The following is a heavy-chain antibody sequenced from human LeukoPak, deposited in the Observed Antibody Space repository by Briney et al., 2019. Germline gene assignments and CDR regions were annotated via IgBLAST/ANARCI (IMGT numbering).Heavy chain of an antibody. CDR2: INPSGGST. CDR1: GYAFTSYY. V-gene: IGHV1-46*01. CDR3: ARGIVVRKDYYYGMDV. D-gene: IGHD2-2*01. Sequence: ASVKVSCKASGYAFTSYYMHWVRQAPGQGLEWMGIINPSGGSTSYAQKFQGRVTMTRDTSTSTVYMELSSLRSEDTAVYYCARGIVVRKDYYYGMDVWGQGTTATVSS. J-gene: IGHJ6*02.